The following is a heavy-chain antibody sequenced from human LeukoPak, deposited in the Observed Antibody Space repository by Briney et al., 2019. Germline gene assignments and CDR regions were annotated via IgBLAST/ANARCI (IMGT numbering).Heavy chain of an antibody. CDR2: IIPILGIA. J-gene: IGHJ4*02. D-gene: IGHD3-22*01. Sequence: ASVKVSCKASGGTFSSYAISRVRQAPGQGLEWMGRIIPILGIANYAQKFQGRVTITADKSTSTACMELSSLRSEDTAVYYCAREKNGDYYDSSGYYQPSGYWGQGTLVTVSS. V-gene: IGHV1-69*04. CDR1: GGTFSSYA. CDR3: AREKNGDYYDSSGYYQPSGY.